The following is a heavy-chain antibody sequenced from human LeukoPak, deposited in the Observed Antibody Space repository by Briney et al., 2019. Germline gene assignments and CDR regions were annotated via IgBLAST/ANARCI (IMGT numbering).Heavy chain of an antibody. Sequence: PSETLSLTCTVSGGSIRSYYWSWIRQSPGKGLEWIGYIYYTGSTNYNSSLKSRVTISLDTSKKQFSLKLKSVTAADTAVYYCARDGYYYGSGSPGGGYYYYYMDVWAKGPRSPSP. V-gene: IGHV4-59*01. J-gene: IGHJ6*03. CDR1: GGSIRSYY. CDR2: IYYTGST. CDR3: ARDGYYYGSGSPGGGYYYYYMDV. D-gene: IGHD3-10*01.